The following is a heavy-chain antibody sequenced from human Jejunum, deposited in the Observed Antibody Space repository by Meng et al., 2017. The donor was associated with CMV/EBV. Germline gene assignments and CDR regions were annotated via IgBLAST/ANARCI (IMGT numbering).Heavy chain of an antibody. D-gene: IGHD7-27*01. CDR1: GYTFISYG. J-gene: IGHJ5*02. CDR2: ISAYSGAT. V-gene: IGHV1-18*01. CDR3: ARYGDRIRLWGPS. Sequence: QVQLAQSGGEVKEPGPSLKVSCKASGYTFISYGINWVRQAPGQGLEWMGRISAYSGATNYAQKFQGRVTITRDTSTSTAYLELSRLTSDDTAVYLCARYGDRIRLWGPSWGQGTLVTVSS.